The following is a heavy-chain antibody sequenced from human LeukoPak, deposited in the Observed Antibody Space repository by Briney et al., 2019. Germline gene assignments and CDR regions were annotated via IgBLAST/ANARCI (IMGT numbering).Heavy chain of an antibody. CDR3: ARLPGTTGAYYYYYYMDV. Sequence: SETLSLTCAVYGGSFSGYYWSWIRQPPGKGLEWIGEINHSGSTNYNPSLKSRVTISVVTSKNQFSLKLSSVTAADTAVYYCARLPGTTGAYYYYYYMDVWGKGTTVTVSS. CDR2: INHSGST. CDR1: GGSFSGYY. V-gene: IGHV4-34*01. J-gene: IGHJ6*03. D-gene: IGHD1-7*01.